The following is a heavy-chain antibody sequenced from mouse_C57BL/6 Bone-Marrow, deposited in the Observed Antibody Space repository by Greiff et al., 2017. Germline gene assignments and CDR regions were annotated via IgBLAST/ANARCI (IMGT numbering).Heavy chain of an antibody. CDR2: ISNGGGST. V-gene: IGHV5-12*01. CDR1: GFTFSDYY. Sequence: EVHLVESGGGLVQPGGSLKLSCAASGFTFSDYYMYWVRQTPEKRLEWVAYISNGGGSTNYPDTVKGRFTISRDNTKNTLYLQMSRLKSEDTAMYYCAGQGWLLYAMDYWGQGTSVTVSS. D-gene: IGHD2-3*01. CDR3: AGQGWLLYAMDY. J-gene: IGHJ4*01.